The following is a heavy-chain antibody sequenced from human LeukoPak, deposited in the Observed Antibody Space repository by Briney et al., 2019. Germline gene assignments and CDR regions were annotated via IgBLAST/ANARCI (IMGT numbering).Heavy chain of an antibody. J-gene: IGHJ5*02. Sequence: PSETLSLTCAVYGGSFSGYYWSWIRQPPGKGLEWIGEINHSGSTNYNPSLKSRVTISVDTSKNQFSLKLSSVTAADTAVYYCARGGEIVVVPAAIWFDPWGQETLVTVSS. CDR2: INHSGST. V-gene: IGHV4-34*01. CDR3: ARGGEIVVVPAAIWFDP. D-gene: IGHD2-2*01. CDR1: GGSFSGYY.